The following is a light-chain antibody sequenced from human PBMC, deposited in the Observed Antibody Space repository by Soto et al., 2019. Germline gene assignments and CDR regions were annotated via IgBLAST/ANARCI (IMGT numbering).Light chain of an antibody. V-gene: IGKV4-1*01. CDR1: QSVLYSSDNKNY. Sequence: DIVMTHSPDSLAVSLGERATINCKSSQSVLYSSDNKNYLAWYQQKPGQPPKLLIYWASTRDSGVPDRFSGSGSGTDFTLTISSLQAEDVAVYYCQQYYTTPLTFGGGTEVEIK. J-gene: IGKJ4*01. CDR2: WAS. CDR3: QQYYTTPLT.